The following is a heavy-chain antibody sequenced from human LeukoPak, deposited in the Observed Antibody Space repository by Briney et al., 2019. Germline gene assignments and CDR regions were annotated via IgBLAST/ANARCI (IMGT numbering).Heavy chain of an antibody. CDR2: IRSKANSYAT. D-gene: IGHD6-19*01. CDR3: TSPCVAVPAY. CDR1: GFTFSGSA. Sequence: GGSLKLSCAASGFTFSGSAMHWVRQASGKGLEWVGRIRSKANSYATAYPASVKGMFTISRDHPKNRAHLQMKRLNTKDTAVYYCTSPCVAVPAYWRQRTLVTVSS. V-gene: IGHV3-73*01. J-gene: IGHJ4*02.